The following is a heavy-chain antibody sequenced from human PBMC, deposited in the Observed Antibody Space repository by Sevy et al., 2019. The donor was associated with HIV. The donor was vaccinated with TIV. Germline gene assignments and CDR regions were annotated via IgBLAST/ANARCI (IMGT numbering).Heavy chain of an antibody. V-gene: IGHV3-11*06. D-gene: IGHD1-1*01. J-gene: IGHJ5*02. CDR3: ARDRNWNLDRSPWFDP. CDR1: GFTFSDYY. Sequence: GGSLRLSCVASGFTFSDYYMSWIRQAPGKGLEWVSYISSSSSYTNYADSVKGRFTISRDNAKNSLYLQMNSLRAEDTAVYYCARDRNWNLDRSPWFDPWGQGTLVTVSS. CDR2: ISSSSSYT.